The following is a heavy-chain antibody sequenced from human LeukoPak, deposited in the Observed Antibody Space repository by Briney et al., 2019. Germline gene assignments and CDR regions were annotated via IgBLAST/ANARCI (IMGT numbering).Heavy chain of an antibody. CDR1: GGSISSSSYY. V-gene: IGHV4-39*07. D-gene: IGHD4-23*01. CDR2: IYYRGST. J-gene: IGHJ4*02. CDR3: ARDHSGGGNSIPNDY. Sequence: SETLSLTCTVSGGSISSSSYYWGWIRQPPGKGLEWIGSIYYRGSTYYNPSLKSRVTISVDTSKNQFSLKLSSVTAADTAVYYCARDHSGGGNSIPNDYWGQGTLVTVSS.